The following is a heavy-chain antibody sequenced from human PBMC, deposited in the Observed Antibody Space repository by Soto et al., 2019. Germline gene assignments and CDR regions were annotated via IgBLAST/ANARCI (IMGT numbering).Heavy chain of an antibody. Sequence: QVHLVQSGAEVKNHGASVKVSCKGSGYDFTTHGITWARQAPGQGLEWMAWISAHNGNTDYAQKLQGRVTVSRDTSTSTAYMELRRLRSDGTAMYYIARGSYGDYWGQGALVTVSS. CDR3: ARGSYGDY. J-gene: IGHJ4*02. CDR1: GYDFTTHG. D-gene: IGHD2-15*01. CDR2: ISAHNGNT. V-gene: IGHV1-18*01.